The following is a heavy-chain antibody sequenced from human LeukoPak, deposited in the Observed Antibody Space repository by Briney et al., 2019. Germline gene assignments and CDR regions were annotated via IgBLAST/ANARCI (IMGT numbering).Heavy chain of an antibody. V-gene: IGHV3-23*01. CDR3: AKADDYVWGSCSY. CDR1: GFTFSSYA. CDR2: VSGGGGTT. D-gene: IGHD3-16*01. Sequence: PGGSLRLSCAASGFTFSSYAMSWVRQAPGKGLEWVSTVSGGGGTTYYADSVKGRFTISRDNSKNTLYLQMNSLRAEDAAVYYCAKADDYVWGSCSYWGQGTLVTVSS. J-gene: IGHJ4*02.